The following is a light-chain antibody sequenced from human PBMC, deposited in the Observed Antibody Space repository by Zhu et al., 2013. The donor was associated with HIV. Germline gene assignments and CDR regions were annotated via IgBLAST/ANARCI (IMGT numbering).Light chain of an antibody. Sequence: EIVLTQSPGTLSLSPGERATLSCRASQSVSSSYLAWYQQKPGQAPRLLIYGASSRATGIPDRFSGSGYGTDFTLTISRLEPEDFAVYYCQQYGTSPGCSFGQGDQAGDQT. CDR3: QQYGTSPGCS. V-gene: IGKV3-20*01. J-gene: IGKJ2*04. CDR2: GAS. CDR1: QSVSSSY.